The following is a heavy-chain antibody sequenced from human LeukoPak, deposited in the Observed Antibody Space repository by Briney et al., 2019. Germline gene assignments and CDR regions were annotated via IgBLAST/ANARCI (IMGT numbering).Heavy chain of an antibody. D-gene: IGHD6-6*01. V-gene: IGHV4-59*01. J-gene: IGHJ3*02. Sequence: SETLSLTCTVSGGSISSYYWSWIRQPPGKGLEWIGYIYYSGSTNYNPSLKSRVTISVDTSKNQFSLKLSSVTAADTAVYYCARDGGIAARSAFDIWGQGTMVTVSS. CDR2: IYYSGST. CDR1: GGSISSYY. CDR3: ARDGGIAARSAFDI.